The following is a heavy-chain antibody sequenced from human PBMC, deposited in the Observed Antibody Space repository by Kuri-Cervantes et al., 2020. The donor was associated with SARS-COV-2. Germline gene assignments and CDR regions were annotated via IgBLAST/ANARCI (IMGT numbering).Heavy chain of an antibody. Sequence: GESLKISCAASGFTFSSYAMTWVRQAPGKGLEWVSGLSGGGGITRYADSVKGRFTISRDNSKITLYLQMSGLRAEDTAVYYCAKSPSTLRYFDWLPTEAYYYGMDVWGHGTTVTVSS. CDR2: LSGGGGIT. CDR3: AKSPSTLRYFDWLPTEAYYYGMDV. D-gene: IGHD3-9*01. J-gene: IGHJ6*02. V-gene: IGHV3-23*01. CDR1: GFTFSSYA.